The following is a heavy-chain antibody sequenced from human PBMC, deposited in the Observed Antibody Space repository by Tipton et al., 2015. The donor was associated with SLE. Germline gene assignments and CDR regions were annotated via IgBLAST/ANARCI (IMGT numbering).Heavy chain of an antibody. V-gene: IGHV4-59*11. CDR2: IYYSGST. J-gene: IGHJ4*02. CDR3: ASLPYYYDSSDVY. D-gene: IGHD3-22*01. CDR1: GGSISSHY. Sequence: LRLSCTVSGGSISSHYWSWIRQPPGKGLEWIGYIYYSGSTNYNPSLKSRVTISVDTSKNQFSLKLSSVTAADTAVYYCASLPYYYDSSDVYWGQGTLVTVSS.